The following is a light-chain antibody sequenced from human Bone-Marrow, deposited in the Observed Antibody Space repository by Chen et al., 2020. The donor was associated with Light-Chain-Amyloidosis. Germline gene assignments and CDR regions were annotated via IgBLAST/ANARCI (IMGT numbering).Light chain of an antibody. CDR1: SGPVSTDYY. Sequence: QTVVTQEPSFSVSPGGTVTLTCGLSSGPVSTDYYPSWYQQTPGQAPRTLIYNTDTRSSGVPDRLSGSILGNKAALTISGAQADDESDYYCGLYLGSGVWVFGGGTKLTVL. CDR2: NTD. CDR3: GLYLGSGVWV. J-gene: IGLJ3*02. V-gene: IGLV8-61*01.